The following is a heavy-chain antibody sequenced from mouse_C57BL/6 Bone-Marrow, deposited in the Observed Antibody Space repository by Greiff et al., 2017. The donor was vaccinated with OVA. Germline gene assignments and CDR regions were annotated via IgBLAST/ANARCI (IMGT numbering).Heavy chain of an antibody. CDR2: IYPGSGST. CDR3: ARFSYYSNSYAMDY. CDR1: GYTFTSYW. V-gene: IGHV1-55*01. Sequence: QVQLQQSGAELVKPGASVKMSCKASGYTFTSYWITWVKQRPGQGLEWIGDIYPGSGSTNYNEKFKSKATLTVDTSSSTAYMQLSSLTSEDSAVYYCARFSYYSNSYAMDYWGQGTSVTVSS. D-gene: IGHD2-5*01. J-gene: IGHJ4*01.